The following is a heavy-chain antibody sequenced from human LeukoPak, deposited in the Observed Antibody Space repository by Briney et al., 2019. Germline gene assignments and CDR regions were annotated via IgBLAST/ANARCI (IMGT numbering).Heavy chain of an antibody. Sequence: GGSLRLSCAASGFTLNNAWMSWVRQAPGKGLEWVGRVKSITEGGTADYIAPVKGRFTISRDDSKNTLYMRMNSVKTEDTAVYYCSRVYSGYDFDYYYGMGVWGQGTTVTVSS. CDR2: VKSITEGGTA. J-gene: IGHJ6*02. CDR3: SRVYSGYDFDYYYGMGV. V-gene: IGHV3-15*01. D-gene: IGHD5-12*01. CDR1: GFTLNNAW.